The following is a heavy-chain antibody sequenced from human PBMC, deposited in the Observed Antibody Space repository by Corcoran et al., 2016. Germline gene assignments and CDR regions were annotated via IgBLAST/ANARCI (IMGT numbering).Heavy chain of an antibody. D-gene: IGHD6-6*01. CDR1: GYTFTSYA. J-gene: IGHJ5*02. Sequence: QVQLVQSGAEVKKPGASVKVSCKASGYTFTSYAMHWVRQAPGQRLEWMGWINAGNGNTKYSQKFQGRVTITRDTSASTAYMELSSLRSEDTAVYYCARVYKERGTAALHPWVDPWGQGTLVTVSS. CDR3: ARVYKERGTAALHPWVDP. V-gene: IGHV1-3*01. CDR2: INAGNGNT.